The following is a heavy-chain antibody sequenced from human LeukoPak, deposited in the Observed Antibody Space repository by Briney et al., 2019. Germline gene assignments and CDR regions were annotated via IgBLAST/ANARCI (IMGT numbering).Heavy chain of an antibody. D-gene: IGHD6-6*01. CDR3: ARDIAPRPYYMDV. CDR1: GYTFTDHY. J-gene: IGHJ6*03. Sequence: EASVKVSCKASGYTFTDHYMHWVRQAPGQGLEWMGWINPKSGGTNYALKFQGRVTMTRDTSISTAYMEVSRLRSDDTAVYFCARDIAPRPYYMDVWGKGTTVTVSS. V-gene: IGHV1-2*02. CDR2: INPKSGGT.